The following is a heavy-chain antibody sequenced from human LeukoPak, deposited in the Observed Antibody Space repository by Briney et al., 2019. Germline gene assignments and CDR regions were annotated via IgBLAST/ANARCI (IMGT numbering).Heavy chain of an antibody. CDR2: IKDKTNGGPT. D-gene: IGHD6-13*01. CDR3: CIAATQ. Sequence: GGSLRLSCTASGFLFSKAWISWVRQAPGKGLEWVGRIKDKTNGGPTEYAAPVKGRFSISRDDSKNTLYLQMNGLKTEDTGVYYCCIAATQWGQGTLVTVSS. J-gene: IGHJ4*02. CDR1: GFLFSKAW. V-gene: IGHV3-15*01.